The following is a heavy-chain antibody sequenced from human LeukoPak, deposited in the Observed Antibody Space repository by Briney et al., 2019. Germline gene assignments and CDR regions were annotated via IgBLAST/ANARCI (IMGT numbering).Heavy chain of an antibody. D-gene: IGHD4-17*01. Sequence: GASVKVSCKASGGTFSSYAISWVRQAPGQGLEWMGGIIPIFVTANYAQKVQGRVTITADKSTSTAYMELSSLRSEDTAVYYCASPPDGDYGLGYYYYYMDVWGKGTTVTVSS. CDR3: ASPPDGDYGLGYYYYYMDV. CDR1: GGTFSSYA. CDR2: IIPIFVTA. J-gene: IGHJ6*03. V-gene: IGHV1-69*06.